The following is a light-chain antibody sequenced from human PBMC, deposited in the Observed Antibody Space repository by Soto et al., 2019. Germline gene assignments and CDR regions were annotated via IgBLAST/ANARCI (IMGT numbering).Light chain of an antibody. Sequence: DIVMTQSPDSLAVSLGERATINCKSSQTVLYSPNNKNYLAWYQQKPGQPPKLLIYWASTRESGAPDRFSGSGSGTDFTLTISSLQAEDVAVYYCQQYYSTPLTFGGGTKVEIK. CDR2: WAS. V-gene: IGKV4-1*01. J-gene: IGKJ4*01. CDR3: QQYYSTPLT. CDR1: QTVLYSPNNKNY.